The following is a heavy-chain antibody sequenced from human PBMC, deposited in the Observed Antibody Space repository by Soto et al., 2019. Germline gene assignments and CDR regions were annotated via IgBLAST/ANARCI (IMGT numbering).Heavy chain of an antibody. CDR3: ARRYGFCFDY. CDR2: IYYSGNT. D-gene: IGHD5-18*01. V-gene: IGHV4-61*05. J-gene: IGHJ4*02. Sequence: SENLSLTCDVSGDTISTGGYTWAWIRQPPGKGLERIGYIYYSGNTDYNPSLKSRVTISVDTSKNQFSLKLSSVTDADTAVYYCARRYGFCFDYWGQGTLGTVTS. CDR1: GDTISTGGYT.